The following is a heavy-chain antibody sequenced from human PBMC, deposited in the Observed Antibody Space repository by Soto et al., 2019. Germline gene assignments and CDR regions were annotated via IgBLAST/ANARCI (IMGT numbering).Heavy chain of an antibody. D-gene: IGHD6-6*01. Sequence: SVKVSCKASGGTFSSYAISWVRQAPGQGLEWMGGIIPIFGTANCAQKFQGRVTITADESTSTAYMELSSLRSEDTAVYYCAREVGAARPYYYYGMDVWGQGTTVTVSS. J-gene: IGHJ6*02. V-gene: IGHV1-69*13. CDR1: GGTFSSYA. CDR2: IIPIFGTA. CDR3: AREVGAARPYYYYGMDV.